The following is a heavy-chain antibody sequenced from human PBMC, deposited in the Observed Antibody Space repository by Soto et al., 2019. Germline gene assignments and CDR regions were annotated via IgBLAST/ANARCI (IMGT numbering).Heavy chain of an antibody. J-gene: IGHJ6*02. V-gene: IGHV4-4*02. D-gene: IGHD3-10*01. CDR1: GGSISSSNW. Sequence: SETLSLTCAVSGGSISSSNWWSWVRQPPGKGLEWIGEIYHSGSTNYNPSLKSRVTISVDKSKNQFSLKLSSVTAADTAVYYCARGFYYYGSGSYYMGDHYYYGMDVWGQGTTVTVSS. CDR3: ARGFYYYGSGSYYMGDHYYYGMDV. CDR2: IYHSGST.